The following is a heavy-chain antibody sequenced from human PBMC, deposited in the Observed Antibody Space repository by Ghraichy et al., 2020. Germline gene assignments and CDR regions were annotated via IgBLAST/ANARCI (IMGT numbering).Heavy chain of an antibody. J-gene: IGHJ6*02. CDR3: ARRCPGDGVYYGMDV. Sequence: GGSLRLSCAASGFTFSNYGMHWVRQAPGKGLEWVAVIWYDGSNKYYADSVKGRFTISRDNSKNTLYLQMNSLRAEDTAVYYCARRCPGDGVYYGMDVWGQGSTVTVS. D-gene: IGHD7-27*01. CDR1: GFTFSNYG. CDR2: IWYDGSNK. V-gene: IGHV3-33*01.